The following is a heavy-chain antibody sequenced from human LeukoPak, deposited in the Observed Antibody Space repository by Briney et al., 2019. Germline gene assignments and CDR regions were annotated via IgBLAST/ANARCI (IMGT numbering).Heavy chain of an antibody. V-gene: IGHV3-11*01. J-gene: IGHJ4*02. CDR3: ARDRDDFEGFGDYFDY. CDR1: GFIFTDYY. CDR2: ISMSGSSI. D-gene: IGHD3-10*01. Sequence: AGGSLRLSCAASGFIFTDYYMTWIRQAPGKGLEWISDISMSGSSIHYADSVKGRFIISRDNAKNSLYLQMNSLTAEDTAVYYCARDRDDFEGFGDYFDYWGQGTQVTVSS.